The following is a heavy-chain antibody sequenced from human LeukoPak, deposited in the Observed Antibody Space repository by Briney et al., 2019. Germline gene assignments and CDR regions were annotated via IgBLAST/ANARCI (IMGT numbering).Heavy chain of an antibody. J-gene: IGHJ6*02. CDR1: GFTLSSYS. D-gene: IGHD5-12*01. V-gene: IGHV3-48*02. CDR2: ITWSGSAI. Sequence: PGGSLRLSCAASGFTLSSYSMNWVRQAPGKGLEWISHITWSGSAIFYADSVKGRFTISRDSAKNSLYLQMSSLRDEDTAIYYCARDAGNSGYGMDVWGRGTTVTVSS. CDR3: ARDAGNSGYGMDV.